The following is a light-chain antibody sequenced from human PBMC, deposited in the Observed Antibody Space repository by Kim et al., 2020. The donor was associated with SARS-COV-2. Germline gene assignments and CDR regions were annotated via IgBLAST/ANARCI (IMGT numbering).Light chain of an antibody. CDR1: KLGHKY. V-gene: IGLV3-1*01. CDR2: QDT. J-gene: IGLJ1*01. Sequence: SGSPGQTASITFSGDKLGHKYVCRYQQKPGPSPVFVIYQDTKRPSEIPERFSGSNSGNTATLTISGTQAMDEADYYCQAWDTSTYVFGTGTKVTVL. CDR3: QAWDTSTYV.